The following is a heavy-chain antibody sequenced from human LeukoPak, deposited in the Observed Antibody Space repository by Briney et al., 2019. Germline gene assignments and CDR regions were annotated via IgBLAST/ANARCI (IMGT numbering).Heavy chain of an antibody. J-gene: IGHJ3*02. CDR2: IVVGSGNT. V-gene: IGHV1-58*02. CDR3: AANTPRVVREDAFDI. Sequence: GASVKVSCKASGFTFTSSAMRWVRQARGQRLEWIGWIVVGSGNTNYAQNFQERVTITRDMSTSTAYMELSSLRSEDTAVYYCAANTPRVVREDAFDIWGQGTMVTVSS. D-gene: IGHD2-21*01. CDR1: GFTFTSSA.